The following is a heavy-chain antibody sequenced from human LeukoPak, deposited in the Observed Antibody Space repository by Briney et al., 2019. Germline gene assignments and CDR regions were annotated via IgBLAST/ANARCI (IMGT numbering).Heavy chain of an antibody. CDR3: ATYPLLLWFGELFDY. Sequence: ASVTVSCKVSGYTLTELSMHWVRQAPGKGLEWMGGFDPEDGETIYAQKFQGRVTMTEDTSTDTAYMELSSLRSEDTAVYYCATYPLLLWFGELFDYWGQGTLVTVSS. J-gene: IGHJ4*02. CDR2: FDPEDGET. D-gene: IGHD3-10*01. CDR1: GYTLTELS. V-gene: IGHV1-24*01.